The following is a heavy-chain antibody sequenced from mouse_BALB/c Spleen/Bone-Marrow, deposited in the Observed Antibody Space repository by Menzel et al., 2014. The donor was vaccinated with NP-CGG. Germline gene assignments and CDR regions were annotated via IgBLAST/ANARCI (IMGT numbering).Heavy chain of an antibody. CDR2: INPSTGYT. Sequence: VKVVESGAELAKPGASVKMSCKASGYTFTSYWVHWVKQRPGQVLEWIGYINPSTGYTEYNLKFKDKATLTADKSSSTAYIQLSSLTSEDSAVYYCASPYGYEDYSAMDYWGQGTSVTVSS. J-gene: IGHJ4*01. CDR3: ASPYGYEDYSAMDY. D-gene: IGHD1-2*01. V-gene: IGHV1-7*01. CDR1: GYTFTSYW.